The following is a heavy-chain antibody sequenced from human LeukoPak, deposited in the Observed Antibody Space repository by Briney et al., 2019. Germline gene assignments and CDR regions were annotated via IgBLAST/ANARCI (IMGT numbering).Heavy chain of an antibody. V-gene: IGHV1-69*05. CDR3: ARVERVLRFLEWLQNDI. CDR2: IIPIFGTA. D-gene: IGHD3-3*01. Sequence: ASVKVSCKVSGYTLTELSMHWVRQAPGQGLEWMGGIIPIFGTANYAQKFQGRVTITTDESTSTAYMELSSLRSEDTAVYYCARVERVLRFLEWLQNDIWGQGTMVTVSS. J-gene: IGHJ3*02. CDR1: GYTLTELS.